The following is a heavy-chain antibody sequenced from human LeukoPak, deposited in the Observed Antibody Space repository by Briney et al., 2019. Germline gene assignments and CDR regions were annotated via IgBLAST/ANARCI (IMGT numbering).Heavy chain of an antibody. D-gene: IGHD2-15*01. V-gene: IGHV4-59*05. Sequence: KSSETLSLTCTVSGGSISSYYWSWIRQPPGKGLEWIGSIYYSGSTYYNPSLKSRVTISVDTSKNQFSLKLSSVTAADTAVYYCASLVVVAAGDWYFDLWGRGTLVTVSS. CDR1: GGSISSYY. J-gene: IGHJ2*01. CDR2: IYYSGST. CDR3: ASLVVVAAGDWYFDL.